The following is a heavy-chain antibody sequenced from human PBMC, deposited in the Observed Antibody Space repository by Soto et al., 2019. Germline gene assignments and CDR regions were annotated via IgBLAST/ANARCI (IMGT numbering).Heavy chain of an antibody. J-gene: IGHJ4*02. CDR3: ASSDLYYFDY. CDR2: ISYDGSNK. Sequence: QVQLVESGGGVVQPGRSLRLSCAASGFTFSSYAMHWVRQATGKGLEWVAVISYDGSNKYYADSVKGRFTISRDNSKNTLYLQMNSLRAEDTAVYYCASSDLYYFDYWGQGTLVTVSS. CDR1: GFTFSSYA. V-gene: IGHV3-30-3*01.